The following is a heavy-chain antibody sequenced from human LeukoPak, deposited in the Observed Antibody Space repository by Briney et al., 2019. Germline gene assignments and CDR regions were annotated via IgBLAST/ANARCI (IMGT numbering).Heavy chain of an antibody. J-gene: IGHJ4*02. V-gene: IGHV3-30*18. Sequence: GGSLRLSCAASGFTFSSYGMHWVREAPGKGVEWVAVISYDGSNKYYADSVKGRFTISRDNSKNTLYLQMNSLRAEDTAVYYCAKDGVATKAFDYWGQGTLVTVSS. CDR3: AKDGVATKAFDY. CDR1: GFTFSSYG. D-gene: IGHD5-12*01. CDR2: ISYDGSNK.